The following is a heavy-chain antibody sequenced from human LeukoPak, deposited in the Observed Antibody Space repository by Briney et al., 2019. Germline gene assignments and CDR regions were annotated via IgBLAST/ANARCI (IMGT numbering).Heavy chain of an antibody. CDR2: IYTSGST. V-gene: IGHV4-4*07. D-gene: IGHD2-21*02. CDR3: ARLAYCGGDCYSIRN. Sequence: VKPSETLSLTCTVSGGSISSYYWSWIRQPARKGLEWIGRIYTSGSTNYNPSLKSRVTMSVDTSKNQFSLKLSSVTAADTAVYYCARLAYCGGDCYSIRNWGQGTLVTVSS. CDR1: GGSISSYY. J-gene: IGHJ4*02.